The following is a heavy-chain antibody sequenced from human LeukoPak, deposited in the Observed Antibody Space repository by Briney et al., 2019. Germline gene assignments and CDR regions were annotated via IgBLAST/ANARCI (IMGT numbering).Heavy chain of an antibody. CDR2: IKQDGSEK. D-gene: IGHD5-18*01. J-gene: IGHJ3*02. V-gene: IGHV3-7*03. Sequence: GGSLRLSCAASGFTFSSYWMSWVRQAPGKGLEWVANIKQDGSEKYYVDSVKGRFTISRDNAKNSLYLQMNSLRAEDMALYYCAKQRISLDTAMVTGDAFDIWGQGTMVTVSS. CDR1: GFTFSSYW. CDR3: AKQRISLDTAMVTGDAFDI.